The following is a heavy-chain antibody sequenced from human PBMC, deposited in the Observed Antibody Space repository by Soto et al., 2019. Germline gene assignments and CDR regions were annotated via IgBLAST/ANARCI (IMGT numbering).Heavy chain of an antibody. CDR3: ATFYGGDCTTTTCYGDFDY. D-gene: IGHD2-2*01. J-gene: IGHJ4*02. CDR2: INPLFGIT. Sequence: QVQLVQSGAEVKKPGSSVKVSCKASGGIFNRYSVSWVRQAPGQGLEWMGRINPLFGITNYAQKFQGRVMITADKSTNTAYMEVNGLRSEDTALYYCATFYGGDCTTTTCYGDFDYWGQGTLVTVTS. V-gene: IGHV1-69*02. CDR1: GGIFNRYS.